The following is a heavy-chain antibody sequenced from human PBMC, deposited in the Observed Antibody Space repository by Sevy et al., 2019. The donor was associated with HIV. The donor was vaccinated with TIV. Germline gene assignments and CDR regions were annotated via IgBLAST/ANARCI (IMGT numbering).Heavy chain of an antibody. D-gene: IGHD6-6*01. CDR1: GFTFSSYG. CDR3: AKDRTPYSSSSIAWFDP. Sequence: GGSLRLSCAASGFTFSSYGMHWVRQAPGKGLEWVAVISYDGSNKYCADSVKGRFTISRDNSKNTLYLQMNSLRAEDTAVYYCAKDRTPYSSSSIAWFDPWGQGTLVTVSS. J-gene: IGHJ5*02. V-gene: IGHV3-30*18. CDR2: ISYDGSNK.